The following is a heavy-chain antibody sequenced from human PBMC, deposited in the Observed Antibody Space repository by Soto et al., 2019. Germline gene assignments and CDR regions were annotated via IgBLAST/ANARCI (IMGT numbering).Heavy chain of an antibody. J-gene: IGHJ4*02. CDR1: GYSFTHYW. D-gene: IGHD3-22*01. CDR3: VRRPDGGYYFDY. CDR2: IYPYDSET. V-gene: IGHV5-51*01. Sequence: GESLKICCKVSGYSFTHYWIGGVRQMPGKGLEWMGLIYPYDSETRYSPSFQGQVTMSVDKSISTAYLQWSSLKASDTAMYYCVRRPDGGYYFDYWGQGTLVTVSS.